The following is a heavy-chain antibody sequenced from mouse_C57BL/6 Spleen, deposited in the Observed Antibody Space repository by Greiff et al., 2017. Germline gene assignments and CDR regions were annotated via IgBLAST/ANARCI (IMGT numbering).Heavy chain of an antibody. V-gene: IGHV1-64*01. Sequence: QVQLQQPGAELVKPGASVKLSCKASGYTFTSYWMHWVKQRPGQGLEWIGMIHPNSGSTNYNEKFKSKATLTVDKSSSTAYMQLSSLTSEDSAVXYCARTPVTTVVAYYFDYWGQGTTLTVSS. CDR3: ARTPVTTVVAYYFDY. J-gene: IGHJ2*01. CDR1: GYTFTSYW. CDR2: IHPNSGST. D-gene: IGHD1-1*01.